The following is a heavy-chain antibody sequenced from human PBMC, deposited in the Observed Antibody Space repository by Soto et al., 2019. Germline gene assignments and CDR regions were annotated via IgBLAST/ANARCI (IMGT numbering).Heavy chain of an antibody. J-gene: IGHJ3*02. CDR2: ISSSSSYI. CDR1: GFTFSSYS. V-gene: IGHV3-21*01. CDR3: ARDRYGDYDLDAFDI. Sequence: ESGGGLVKPGGSLRLSCAASGFTFSSYSMNWVRQAPGKGLEWVSSISSSSSYIYYADSVKGRFTISRDNAKNSLYLQMNSLRAEDTAVYYCARDRYGDYDLDAFDIWGQGTMVTVSS. D-gene: IGHD4-17*01.